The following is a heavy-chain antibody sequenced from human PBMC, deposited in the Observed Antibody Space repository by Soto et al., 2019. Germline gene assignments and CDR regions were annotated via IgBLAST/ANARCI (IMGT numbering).Heavy chain of an antibody. V-gene: IGHV3-7*03. Sequence: EVQLVESGGGLVQPGESLRLSCAASGFTFSTYWMSWVRQAPGKGLEWVANIKEDGSEKYYVDSVKGRFSISRDNAKNSLYLQMNSLRAADTAVYYCARVGYCSGATCWDSFDSWGQGALVTVSS. CDR2: IKEDGSEK. J-gene: IGHJ4*02. CDR1: GFTFSTYW. CDR3: ARVGYCSGATCWDSFDS. D-gene: IGHD2-15*01.